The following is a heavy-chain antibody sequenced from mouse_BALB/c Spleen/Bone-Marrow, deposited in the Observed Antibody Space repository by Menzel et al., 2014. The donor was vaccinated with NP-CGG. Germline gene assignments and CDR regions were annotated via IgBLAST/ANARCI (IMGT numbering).Heavy chain of an antibody. D-gene: IGHD1-1*01. Sequence: EVHLVESGGGLVQPGGSLKLSCAASGFDFSRYWMSWVRQAPGKGLEWIGEINPDSSTINYTPSLKDKFIISRDNAKNTLYLQMGKVRSEDTALYYCARLGYYGSSDYWGQGTTLTVSS. CDR2: INPDSSTI. V-gene: IGHV4-1*02. CDR3: ARLGYYGSSDY. J-gene: IGHJ2*01. CDR1: GFDFSRYW.